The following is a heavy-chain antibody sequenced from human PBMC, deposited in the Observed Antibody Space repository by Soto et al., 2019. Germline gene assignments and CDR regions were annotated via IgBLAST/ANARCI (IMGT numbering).Heavy chain of an antibody. Sequence: SETLSLTCTVSGASINSGGYYWSWIRQLPGKGLEWIGYIYFSGSTYYNPSLESRVTISLDTSQNQFSLKLSSVTAADTAVYYCASGNALEVLLAYWGQGTLVTVSS. D-gene: IGHD3-3*01. CDR1: GASINSGGYY. V-gene: IGHV4-31*03. J-gene: IGHJ4*02. CDR3: ASGNALEVLLAY. CDR2: IYFSGST.